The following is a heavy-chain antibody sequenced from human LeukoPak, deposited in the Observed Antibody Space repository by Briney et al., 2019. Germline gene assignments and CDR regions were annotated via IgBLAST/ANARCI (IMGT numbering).Heavy chain of an antibody. CDR2: IYYSGST. D-gene: IGHD3-10*01. V-gene: IGHV4-31*03. J-gene: IGHJ6*02. Sequence: SETLSLTCTVSGGSISSGGYYWSWIRQHPGKGLEWIGYIYYSGSTYYNPSLKSRVTMSVDTSKNQFSLKLSSVTAADTAVYYCARDHSYYFGSQTSTLDVWGQGTAVTVSS. CDR1: GGSISSGGYY. CDR3: ARDHSYYFGSQTSTLDV.